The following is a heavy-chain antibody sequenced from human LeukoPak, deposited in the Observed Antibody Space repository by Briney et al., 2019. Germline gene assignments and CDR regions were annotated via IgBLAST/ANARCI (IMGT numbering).Heavy chain of an antibody. CDR3: ARTSIAARLPYNWFDP. CDR2: IYPGDSDT. Sequence: GESLKISCKGSGYSLTSYWIGRVRQMPGKGLEWMGIIYPGDSDTRYSPSFQGQVTISADKSISTAYLQWSSLKASDTAMYYCARTSIAARLPYNWFDPWGQGTLVTVSS. V-gene: IGHV5-51*01. J-gene: IGHJ5*02. D-gene: IGHD6-6*01. CDR1: GYSLTSYW.